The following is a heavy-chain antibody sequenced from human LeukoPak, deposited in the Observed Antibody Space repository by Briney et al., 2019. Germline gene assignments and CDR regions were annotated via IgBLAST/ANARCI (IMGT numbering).Heavy chain of an antibody. CDR2: IRYDGSNK. CDR1: GFTFSSYG. V-gene: IGHV3-30*02. CDR3: VGDADFDY. Sequence: PGGSLRLSCAGSGFTFSSYGMHWVRQAPGKGLEWVAFIRYDGSNKYYADSLKGRFTISRDNSKNTLYLQMNSLRGEDTTVYYCVGDADFDYWGQGTLVSVSS. J-gene: IGHJ4*02.